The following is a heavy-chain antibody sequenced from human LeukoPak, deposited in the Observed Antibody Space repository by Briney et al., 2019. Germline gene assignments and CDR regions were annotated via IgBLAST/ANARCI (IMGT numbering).Heavy chain of an antibody. D-gene: IGHD6-13*01. V-gene: IGHV4-39*01. CDR1: GGSISSSSYY. Sequence: SETLSLTCTVSGGSISSSSYYWGWIRQPPGKGLEWIGTIYYSGSTYYNPSLKSRVTISVDTSKNQFFLKRSSVTAADTAVYYCARRVYSSSSGFDYWGQGTLVTVSS. CDR3: ARRVYSSSSGFDY. J-gene: IGHJ4*02. CDR2: IYYSGST.